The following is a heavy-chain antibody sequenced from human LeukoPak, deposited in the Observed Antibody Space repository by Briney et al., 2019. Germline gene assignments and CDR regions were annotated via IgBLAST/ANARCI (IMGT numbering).Heavy chain of an antibody. CDR2: ISAYNGNT. CDR3: ARVSRPAIAAAGTLYYFDY. V-gene: IGHV1-18*04. Sequence: ASVKVSCKASGYTFTSYGISWVRQAPGQGLEWMGWISAYNGNTNYAQKLQGRVTITADESTSTAYMELSSLRSEDTAVYYCARVSRPAIAAAGTLYYFDYWGQGTLVTVSS. CDR1: GYTFTSYG. D-gene: IGHD6-13*01. J-gene: IGHJ4*02.